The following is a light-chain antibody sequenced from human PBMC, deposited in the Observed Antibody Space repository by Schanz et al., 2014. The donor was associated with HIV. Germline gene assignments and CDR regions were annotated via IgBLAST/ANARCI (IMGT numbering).Light chain of an antibody. Sequence: AIQMTQSPSSLSASVGDRVTITCRASQDIRGDLGWYQQKPRKAPKLLIYAASSLESGVPSRFSASGSGTDFTLTISSLQPEDFATYYCQQYKTFLYTFGQGTKLEIK. CDR2: AAS. CDR3: QQYKTFLYT. V-gene: IGKV1-6*01. J-gene: IGKJ2*01. CDR1: QDIRGD.